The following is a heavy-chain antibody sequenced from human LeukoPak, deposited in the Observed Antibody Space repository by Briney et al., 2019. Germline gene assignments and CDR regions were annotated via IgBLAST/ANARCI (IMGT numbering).Heavy chain of an antibody. CDR1: GGSISSGNYY. Sequence: SQTLSLTCTVSGGSISSGNYYWRWIRQPAGKGLEWIGRIYTSGSTNYNPSLKSRVTISVDTSKNQFSLKLSSMTAADTAVYYCASGTLDYWGQGTLVTVSS. CDR2: IYTSGST. CDR3: ASGTLDY. D-gene: IGHD1-26*01. J-gene: IGHJ4*02. V-gene: IGHV4-61*02.